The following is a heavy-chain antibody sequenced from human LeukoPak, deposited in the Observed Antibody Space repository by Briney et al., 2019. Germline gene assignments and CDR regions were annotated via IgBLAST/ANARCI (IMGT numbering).Heavy chain of an antibody. CDR2: INQDESEK. J-gene: IGHJ3*02. CDR1: GFTFSSYW. V-gene: IGHV3-7*04. CDR3: ARKGYSYGVFDI. Sequence: GGSLRLSCAASGFTFSSYWMSWVRQAPGKGLEWVVNINQDESEKYYVDSVKGRFTVSRDNAKNSLYLQMKSLRAEDTAVYYCARKGYSYGVFDIWGQGTMVTISS. D-gene: IGHD5-18*01.